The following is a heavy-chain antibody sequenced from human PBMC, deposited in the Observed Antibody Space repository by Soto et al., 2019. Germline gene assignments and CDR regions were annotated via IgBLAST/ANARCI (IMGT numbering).Heavy chain of an antibody. CDR2: ISGSGTNT. CDR3: AKVPLSLKFYDY. V-gene: IGHV3-23*01. Sequence: GXSLRLSCAASGFTFSIYLMNWVRQAPGKGLEWVSGISGSGTNTYYADSVKGRFTISRDNSKNTLYLQMNSLTAADTAIYYCAKVPLSLKFYDYWGQGTQVTVSS. J-gene: IGHJ4*02. CDR1: GFTFSIYL.